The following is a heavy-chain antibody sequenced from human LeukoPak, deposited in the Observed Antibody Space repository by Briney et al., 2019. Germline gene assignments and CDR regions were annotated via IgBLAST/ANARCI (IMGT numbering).Heavy chain of an antibody. V-gene: IGHV4-59*08. CDR1: GGSISSYY. J-gene: IGHJ6*03. CDR3: ARQGEVTTEGYYYYYMDV. Sequence: SETLSLTCTVSGGSISSYYWSWIRQPPGKGLEWIGYIYYSGSTNCNPSLKSRVTISVDTSKNQFSLKLSSVTAADTAVYYCARQGEVTTEGYYYYYMDVWGKGTTVTVSS. D-gene: IGHD4-11*01. CDR2: IYYSGST.